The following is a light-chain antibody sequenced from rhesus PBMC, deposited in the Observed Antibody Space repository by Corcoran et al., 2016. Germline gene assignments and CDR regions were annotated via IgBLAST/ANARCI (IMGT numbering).Light chain of an antibody. CDR2: YAS. Sequence: DIQMTQSPSSLSASVGDTVTITCRASQGISSFLAWYQQKPGKAPKPLIYYASNLESGVPSRFSGSGSGTEFTLTISSLQPEDFATYYCQQYNSAPLTFGGGTKVAIK. J-gene: IGKJ4*01. CDR1: QGISSF. V-gene: IGKV1-37*01. CDR3: QQYNSAPLT.